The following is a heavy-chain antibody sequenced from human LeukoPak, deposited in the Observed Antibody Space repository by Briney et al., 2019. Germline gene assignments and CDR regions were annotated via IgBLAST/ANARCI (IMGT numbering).Heavy chain of an antibody. CDR3: ARGPSSSGWYMYY. V-gene: IGHV1-2*02. CDR2: INPNSGGT. D-gene: IGHD6-19*01. Sequence: ASVKVSCKASGYTFTGYYMHWVRQAPGQGLEWMGWINPNSGGTNYAQKFQGRVTMTRDTSISTAYMELSRLRSDDTAVYYCARGPSSSGWYMYYWGQGTLVTASS. CDR1: GYTFTGYY. J-gene: IGHJ4*02.